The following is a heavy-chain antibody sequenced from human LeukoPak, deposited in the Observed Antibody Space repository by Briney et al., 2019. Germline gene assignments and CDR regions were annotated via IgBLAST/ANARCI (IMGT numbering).Heavy chain of an antibody. J-gene: IGHJ4*02. D-gene: IGHD1-26*01. Sequence: PSETLSLTCAVYGGSFGAHYWSWIRQPPGKGLEWIGEINHSGSTNYNPSLKSRVTVSVDTSKNQFSLNVNSVTAADTAVYYCAREASGSPDYFDHWGQGTLVTVSS. CDR2: INHSGST. CDR3: AREASGSPDYFDH. V-gene: IGHV4-34*01. CDR1: GGSFGAHY.